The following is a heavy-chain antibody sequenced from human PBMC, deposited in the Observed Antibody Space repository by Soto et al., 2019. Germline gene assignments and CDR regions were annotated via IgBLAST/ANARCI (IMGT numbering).Heavy chain of an antibody. Sequence: EVQLLESGGGLVQPGGSLRLSCAASGFTFSSYAMGWVRQAPGKGLEWVSIITTDGGSTYYADSVKGRFTISRDNSKNTLYMEMNSLRAEDTAVYFCAKKGPPGTAYFDFWGQGTLVTVSS. D-gene: IGHD6-13*01. CDR2: ITTDGGST. CDR3: AKKGPPGTAYFDF. V-gene: IGHV3-23*01. CDR1: GFTFSSYA. J-gene: IGHJ4*02.